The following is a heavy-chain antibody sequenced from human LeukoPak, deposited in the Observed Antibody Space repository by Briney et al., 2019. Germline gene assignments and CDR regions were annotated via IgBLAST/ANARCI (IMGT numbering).Heavy chain of an antibody. CDR3: ARNKKGDRYTYGHDY. Sequence: GGSLRLSCAASGFTFGDYGMSWVRHVPGKGLEWVSGINWIGGSTGYADSVKGRFTISRDNAKNSLYLQMNSLRAEDTAVYYCARNKKGDRYTYGHDYWGQGTLVTVSS. J-gene: IGHJ4*02. CDR1: GFTFGDYG. D-gene: IGHD5-18*01. V-gene: IGHV3-20*04. CDR2: INWIGGST.